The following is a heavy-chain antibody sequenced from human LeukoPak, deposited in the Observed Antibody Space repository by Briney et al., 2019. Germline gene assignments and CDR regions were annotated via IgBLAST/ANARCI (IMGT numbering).Heavy chain of an antibody. CDR3: ARARIGYCSGGSCYEDYYFDY. D-gene: IGHD2-15*01. CDR1: GGTFSSYT. J-gene: IGHJ4*02. Sequence: ASVKVSCKASGGTFSSYTISWVRQAPGQGLKWMGRIIPILGIANYAQKFRGRVTITADKSTSTAYMELSSLRSEDTAVYYCARARIGYCSGGSCYEDYYFDYWGQGTLVTVSS. CDR2: IIPILGIA. V-gene: IGHV1-69*02.